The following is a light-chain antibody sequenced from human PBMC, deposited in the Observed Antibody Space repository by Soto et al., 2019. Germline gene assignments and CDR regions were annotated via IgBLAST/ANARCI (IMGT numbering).Light chain of an antibody. V-gene: IGKV1-9*01. Sequence: IQLTQSPSSLAASVGDRVTITCRASQDISNYLVWYQQKPGKAPNLLIYAASTLQSGVPLRFSGGWSVTDVTLTISNLQPEDFATYYCHLLSRKPLHTFGQGTKVEIK. J-gene: IGKJ2*01. CDR2: AAS. CDR1: QDISNY. CDR3: HLLSRKPLHT.